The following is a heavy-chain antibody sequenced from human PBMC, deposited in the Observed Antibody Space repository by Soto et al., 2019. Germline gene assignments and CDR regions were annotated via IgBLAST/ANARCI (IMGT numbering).Heavy chain of an antibody. Sequence: GASVKVSCKASGYTFTSYGISWVRQAPGQGLEWMGWISAYNGNTNYAQKLQGRVTMTTDTSTSTAYMELRSLRSDDTAVYYCAREKYYYDSSGYSFWGQGTLVTVPQ. D-gene: IGHD3-22*01. CDR1: GYTFTSYG. CDR2: ISAYNGNT. V-gene: IGHV1-18*01. CDR3: AREKYYYDSSGYSF. J-gene: IGHJ4*02.